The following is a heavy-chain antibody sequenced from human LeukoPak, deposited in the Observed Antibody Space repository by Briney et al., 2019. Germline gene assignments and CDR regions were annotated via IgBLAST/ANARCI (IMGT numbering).Heavy chain of an antibody. J-gene: IGHJ4*02. V-gene: IGHV4-59*02. CDR3: SEGYFVPFAH. CDR1: GASVSSSH. Sequence: PSETLSLTCVVSGASVSSSHWNWIRQLPGKRLEWIGCLSYTGKTDYNPSLTSRVTISLDTSKNQVSLKLRSVTAADTAVYYCSEGYFVPFAHWGQGILVTVSS. D-gene: IGHD2/OR15-2a*01. CDR2: LSYTGKT.